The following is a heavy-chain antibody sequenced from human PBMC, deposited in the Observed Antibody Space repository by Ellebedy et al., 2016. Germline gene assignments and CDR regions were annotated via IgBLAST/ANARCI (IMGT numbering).Heavy chain of an antibody. V-gene: IGHV3-66*01. CDR1: GFTVSNNY. Sequence: GESLKISCTVSGFTVSNNYIGWVRQAPGKGLESVSVIYSGTNSYYAESVRGRFIMSRDNFKNTLELEMNSLRAEDSAVYYCANIKGPYHPLAVWGQGTTVTVSS. CDR2: IYSGTNS. CDR3: ANIKGPYHPLAV. D-gene: IGHD1-14*01. J-gene: IGHJ6*02.